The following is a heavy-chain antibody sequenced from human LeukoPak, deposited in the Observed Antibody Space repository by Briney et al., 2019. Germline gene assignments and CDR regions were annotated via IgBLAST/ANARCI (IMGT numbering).Heavy chain of an antibody. CDR2: ISYDGSNK. CDR3: ARVPRGGVDRYYYYGMDV. D-gene: IGHD3-16*01. CDR1: GFTFSSYA. J-gene: IGHJ6*02. V-gene: IGHV3-30-3*01. Sequence: GGSLRLSCAASGFTFSSYAMHWVRQAPGKGLEWGAVISYDGSNKYYADSVKGRFTISRDNSKNTLYLQMTSLRAEDTAVYYCARVPRGGVDRYYYYGMDVWGQGTTVTVSS.